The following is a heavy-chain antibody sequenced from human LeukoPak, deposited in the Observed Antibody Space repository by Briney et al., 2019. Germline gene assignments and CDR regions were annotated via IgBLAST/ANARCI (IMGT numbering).Heavy chain of an antibody. CDR1: GGSISSYY. Sequence: SETLSLTCSVSGGSISSYYWSWIRQPPGKGLEWIGHISDGGSTNHNPSLKSRVSISVDTSKNQFSLNLTSMTAADTALYFCARASTTFDDWGQGTLVTVSS. J-gene: IGHJ4*02. CDR2: ISDGGST. D-gene: IGHD1-14*01. V-gene: IGHV4-59*01. CDR3: ARASTTFDD.